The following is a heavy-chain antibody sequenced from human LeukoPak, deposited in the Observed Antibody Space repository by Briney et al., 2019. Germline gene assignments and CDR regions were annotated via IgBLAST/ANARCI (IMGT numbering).Heavy chain of an antibody. CDR1: GGSFSGYY. J-gene: IGHJ6*02. D-gene: IGHD3-3*01. CDR2: IYHSGST. V-gene: IGHV4-30-2*01. CDR3: ARVFPSDYDFWSGYYIGGMDV. Sequence: TPSETLSLTCAVYGGSFSGYYWSWIRQPPGKGLEWIGYIYHSGSTYYNPSLKSRVTISVDRSKNQFSLKLSSVTAADTAVYYCARVFPSDYDFWSGYYIGGMDVWGQGTTVTVSS.